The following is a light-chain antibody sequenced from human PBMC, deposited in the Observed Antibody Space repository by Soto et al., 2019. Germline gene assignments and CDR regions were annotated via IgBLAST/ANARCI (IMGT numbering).Light chain of an antibody. Sequence: EIVMTQSPATLSVSPGERATLSCRASQSVSSNLAWYQQKPGQTPKLLIYVSSTRATGIPARFSGSGSGTEFTFTISSLQSEDFAVYYCQQYNVWSLTFGGGTKVEFK. V-gene: IGKV3-15*01. CDR2: VSS. J-gene: IGKJ4*01. CDR1: QSVSSN. CDR3: QQYNVWSLT.